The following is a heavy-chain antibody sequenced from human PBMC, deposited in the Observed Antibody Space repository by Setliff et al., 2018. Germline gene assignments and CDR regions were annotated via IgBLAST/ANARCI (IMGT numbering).Heavy chain of an antibody. D-gene: IGHD2-8*01. Sequence: PGGSLRLSCAASGFTFDVYDLNWVRQAPGKGLEWVSSINWNGDRTGYADSVKGRFTISRDNAKNSLYLQMNRLRAEDTAIYYYAKDRVNDGVWDLDSWGQGTLVTVSS. V-gene: IGHV3-20*04. CDR1: GFTFDVYD. CDR3: AKDRVNDGVWDLDS. CDR2: INWNGDRT. J-gene: IGHJ4*02.